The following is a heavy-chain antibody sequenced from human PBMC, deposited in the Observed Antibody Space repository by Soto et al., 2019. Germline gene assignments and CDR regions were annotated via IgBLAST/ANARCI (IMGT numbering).Heavy chain of an antibody. CDR3: ARTVLAAADPYFPYGMDV. Sequence: SGPTLVNPTQTLTLTCTFSGFSLSTSGMCVNWIRQSPGKALEWLALIVWDDDKYFSTSLKTRLTISKDTSKNQVVLTMTNMDPVDTATYYCARTVLAAADPYFPYGMDVWGQGTTVTVSS. V-gene: IGHV2-70*01. J-gene: IGHJ6*02. D-gene: IGHD2-2*01. CDR2: IVWDDDK. CDR1: GFSLSTSGMC.